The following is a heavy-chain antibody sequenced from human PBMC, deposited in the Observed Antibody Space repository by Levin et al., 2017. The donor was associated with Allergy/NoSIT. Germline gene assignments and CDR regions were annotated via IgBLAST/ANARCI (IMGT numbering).Heavy chain of an antibody. Sequence: GESLKISCAASGFTFSSYGMHWVRQAPGKGLEWVAVISYDGSNKYYADSVKGRFTISRDNSKNTLYLQMNSLRAEDTAVYYCAKDWARYTVTTVLGYWGQGTLVTVSS. J-gene: IGHJ4*02. CDR2: ISYDGSNK. CDR1: GFTFSSYG. D-gene: IGHD4-17*01. CDR3: AKDWARYTVTTVLGY. V-gene: IGHV3-30*18.